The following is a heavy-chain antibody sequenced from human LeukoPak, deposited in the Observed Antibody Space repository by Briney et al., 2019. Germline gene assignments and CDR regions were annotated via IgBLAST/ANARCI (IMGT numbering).Heavy chain of an antibody. CDR1: GFTVSNNF. V-gene: IGHV3-66*01. J-gene: IGHJ4*02. Sequence: GGSLRLSCAASGFTVSNNFMSWVRQAPGKGLEWVSIIYSGGNTYYADSVRGRFTISRDNSKNTLYLQMNSLRAEDTAVYYCARESSSSWSRGIFDCWGQGTLVTVSS. D-gene: IGHD6-13*01. CDR2: IYSGGNT. CDR3: ARESSSSWSRGIFDC.